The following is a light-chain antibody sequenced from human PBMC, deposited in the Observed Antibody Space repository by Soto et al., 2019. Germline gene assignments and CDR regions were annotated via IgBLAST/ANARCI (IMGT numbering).Light chain of an antibody. J-gene: IGKJ2*01. CDR3: QQYDRFPYT. CDR1: QSISNW. CDR2: KAS. Sequence: DIQMTQSPSTLSASVGDTVTITCRASQSISNWLAWYQQKPGQAPKLLIHKASTLESGVPSRFSGSGSGKEFTLTISSLQPDDFATFSCQQYDRFPYTFGQGTKLEIK. V-gene: IGKV1-5*03.